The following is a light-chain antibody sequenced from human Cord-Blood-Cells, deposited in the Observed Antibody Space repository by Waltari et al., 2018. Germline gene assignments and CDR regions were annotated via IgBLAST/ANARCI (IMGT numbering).Light chain of an antibody. J-gene: IGLJ2*01. V-gene: IGLV3-1*01. CDR2: QDS. CDR1: KLGDKY. CDR3: QAWDSSTAV. Sequence: SYELTQPPSVYVSPGQTDSITRPGDKLGDKYACWYQQKPGQSPVLVIYQDSKRPSGIPERFSGSNSGNTATLTISGTQAMDEADYYCQAWDSSTAVFGGGTKLTVL.